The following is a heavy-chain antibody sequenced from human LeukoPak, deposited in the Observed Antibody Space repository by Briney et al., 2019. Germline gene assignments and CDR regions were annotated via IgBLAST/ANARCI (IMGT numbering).Heavy chain of an antibody. J-gene: IGHJ5*02. D-gene: IGHD2-2*01. CDR2: ISVYNGNT. CDR3: AKCAPYCSSTSCPSWFDP. CDR1: GYTFTSYG. Sequence: GASVKVSCKASGYTFTSYGISWVRQAPGQGLEWMGWISVYNGNTKYAQKLQGRVTMTTDTSTSSAYMELRSLRSDDTAVYYCAKCAPYCSSTSCPSWFDPWGQGTLVTVSS. V-gene: IGHV1-18*01.